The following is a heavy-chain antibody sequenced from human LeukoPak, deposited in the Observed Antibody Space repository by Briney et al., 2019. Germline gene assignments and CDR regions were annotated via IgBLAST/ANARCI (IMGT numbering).Heavy chain of an antibody. CDR2: INAGNGNT. Sequence: ASVKVSCKASGYTFTSYAMHWVRQAPGQRLEWMGWINAGNGNTKYSQKLQGRVTMTTDTSTSTAYMELRSLKSDDTAVYYCASLKNYYDSSGYLVTDAFDIWGQGTMVTVSS. J-gene: IGHJ3*02. CDR3: ASLKNYYDSSGYLVTDAFDI. CDR1: GYTFTSYA. D-gene: IGHD3-22*01. V-gene: IGHV1-3*01.